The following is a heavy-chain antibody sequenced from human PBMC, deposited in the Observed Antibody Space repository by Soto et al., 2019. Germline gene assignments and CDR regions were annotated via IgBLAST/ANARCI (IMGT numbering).Heavy chain of an antibody. CDR2: IYYSGST. CDR3: ARQVGTPTSDAFDI. J-gene: IGHJ3*02. V-gene: IGHV4-39*01. D-gene: IGHD1-1*01. CDR1: GGSISSSSYY. Sequence: QLLESGPGLVKPSETLSLTCTVSGGSISSSSYYWGWIRQPPGKGLEWIGSIYYSGSTYYNPSLKSRVTISVDTSKNQFSLKLSSVTAADTAVYYCARQVGTPTSDAFDIWGQGTMVTVSS.